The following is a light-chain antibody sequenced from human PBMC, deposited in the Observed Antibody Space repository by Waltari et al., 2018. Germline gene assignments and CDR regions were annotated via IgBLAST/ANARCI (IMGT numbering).Light chain of an antibody. CDR3: ATWDSSLSAL. J-gene: IGLJ3*02. Sequence: QSVLTQPPSVSAAPGQTVTISCSGSNPNIGNNYVAWYQQLPGTAPKLLIYDNSERPSGIPDRFSGSKSGTSATLDITGLQTGDEADYYCATWDSSLSALFGGGTKLTVL. CDR1: NPNIGNNY. CDR2: DNS. V-gene: IGLV1-51*01.